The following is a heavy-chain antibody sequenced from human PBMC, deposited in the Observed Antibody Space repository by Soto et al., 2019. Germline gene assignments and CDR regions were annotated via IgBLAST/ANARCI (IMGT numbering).Heavy chain of an antibody. CDR1: GGSISSGGYY. Sequence: QVQLQESGPGLVKPSQTLSLTCTVSGGSISSGGYYWSWIRQHPGKGLEWIGYIYYSGSTYYNPSLKSGVTISVDPSKNQFSLKLSSVTAADTAGYYCARGRTSSPTPGDYWGQGTLVTVSS. CDR2: IYYSGST. V-gene: IGHV4-31*03. CDR3: ARGRTSSPTPGDY. D-gene: IGHD2-2*01. J-gene: IGHJ4*02.